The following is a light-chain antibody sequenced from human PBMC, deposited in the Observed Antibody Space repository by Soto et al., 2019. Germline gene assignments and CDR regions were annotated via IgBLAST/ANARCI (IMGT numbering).Light chain of an antibody. Sequence: DIQLTQSPSFLSASVGDRVTITCRASQGISSYLAWYQQKPGKAPKLLIYAASTLQSGVPSRFSGSGSGTEFTLTISSLQPEDCATYYCQQLNSYPSYTFGQGTKLEIK. J-gene: IGKJ2*01. CDR1: QGISSY. CDR3: QQLNSYPSYT. CDR2: AAS. V-gene: IGKV1-9*01.